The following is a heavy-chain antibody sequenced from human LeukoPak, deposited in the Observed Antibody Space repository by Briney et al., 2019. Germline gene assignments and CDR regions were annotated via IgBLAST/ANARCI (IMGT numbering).Heavy chain of an antibody. CDR1: GASFSSSTYY. Sequence: SETLSLTCTVSGASFSSSTYYWGWIRQPPGKGLEWIGSIYYSGSTYYNPSLKSRVTMSVDTSKNQFSLKLSSVTAADTAVYYCAKHAGGISATGTRPFDYWGQGTLVTVSS. CDR2: IYYSGST. J-gene: IGHJ4*02. D-gene: IGHD6-13*01. CDR3: AKHAGGISATGTRPFDY. V-gene: IGHV4-39*01.